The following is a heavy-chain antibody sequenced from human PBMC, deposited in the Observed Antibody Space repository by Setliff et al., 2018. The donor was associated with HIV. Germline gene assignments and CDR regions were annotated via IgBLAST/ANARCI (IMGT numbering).Heavy chain of an antibody. Sequence: SETLSLTCAASGYSISSDYYWGWIRQPPGKGLEWIGSIYHSGNTYYNPSLKRRVTISVDASKSQFSLKVSSVTAADAAVYYCARAQLRYLANDFYFDFWGQGTPVTVSS. CDR1: GYSISSDYY. J-gene: IGHJ4*02. CDR3: ARAQLRYLANDFYFDF. CDR2: IYHSGNT. D-gene: IGHD3-9*01. V-gene: IGHV4-38-2*01.